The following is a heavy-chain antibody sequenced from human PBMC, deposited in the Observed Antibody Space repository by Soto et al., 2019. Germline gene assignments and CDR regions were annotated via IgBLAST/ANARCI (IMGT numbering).Heavy chain of an antibody. CDR1: GYDFTNYG. V-gene: IGHV1-18*01. CDR2: ISAYNGNI. D-gene: IGHD3-9*01. Sequence: QVRLVQSGAEVKKPGASVKVSCKTYGYDFTNYGINWVRQAPGQGLEWMGWISAYNGNIVYAQNFRGRATLTTDTPTRSASMQTRTLRSDDTYVYSCVRRHDILPGWKLISWGQGSLVCV. J-gene: IGHJ4*02. CDR3: VRRHDILPGWKLIS.